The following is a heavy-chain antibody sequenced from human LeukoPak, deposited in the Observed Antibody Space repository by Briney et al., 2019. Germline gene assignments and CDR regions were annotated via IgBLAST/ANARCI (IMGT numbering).Heavy chain of an antibody. CDR2: TRYDKSDI. J-gene: IGHJ4*02. Sequence: GGSLRLSCAASGFTFSNYGMHWVRQAPGKGLEWVALTRYDKSDIYYVDSVKGRFTISRDNSKNILYLQMNSLRAEDTAAYFCARGTATHQYSFDYWGQGTLVTVSS. CDR1: GFTFSNYG. D-gene: IGHD2-2*01. CDR3: ARGTATHQYSFDY. V-gene: IGHV3-30*02.